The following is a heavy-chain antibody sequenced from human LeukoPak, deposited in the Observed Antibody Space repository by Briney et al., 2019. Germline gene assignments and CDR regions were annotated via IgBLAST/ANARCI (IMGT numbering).Heavy chain of an antibody. J-gene: IGHJ6*04. CDR2: INPSGGST. CDR3: ARCARGGGDPTDV. Sequence: ASVKVSCKASGYTFTSYYMHWVRQAPGQGLEWMGIINPSGGSTSYAQKFQGRVTMTRDMSTSTVYMELSSLRSEDTAVYYCARCARGGGDPTDVWGKGTTVTVSS. CDR1: GYTFTSYY. D-gene: IGHD2-21*02. V-gene: IGHV1-46*01.